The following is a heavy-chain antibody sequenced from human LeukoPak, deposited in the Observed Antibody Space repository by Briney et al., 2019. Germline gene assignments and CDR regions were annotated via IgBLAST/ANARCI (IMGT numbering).Heavy chain of an antibody. CDR2: ISSSSSYT. Sequence: PGGSLRLSCAASGFTLSDYYMSWIRQAPGKGLEWVSYISSSSSYTNYADSVKGRFTISRDNAKNSLYLQMNSLRAEDTAVYYCARGSMVRGVTFDYWGQGTLVTVSS. CDR3: ARGSMVRGVTFDY. CDR1: GFTLSDYY. V-gene: IGHV3-11*06. J-gene: IGHJ4*02. D-gene: IGHD3-10*01.